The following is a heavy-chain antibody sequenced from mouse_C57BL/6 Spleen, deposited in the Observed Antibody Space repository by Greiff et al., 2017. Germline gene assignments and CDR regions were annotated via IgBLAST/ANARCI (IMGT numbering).Heavy chain of an antibody. D-gene: IGHD2-1*01. CDR2: INPNYGTT. CDR3: ARSEGNYPAWFAY. J-gene: IGHJ3*01. Sequence: VHVKQSGPELVKPGASVKISCKASGYSFTDYNMNWVKQSNGKSLEWIGVINPNYGTTSYNQKFKGKATLTVDQSSSTAYMQLNSLTSEDSAVYYWARSEGNYPAWFAYWGQGTLVTVSA. CDR1: GYSFTDYN. V-gene: IGHV1-39*01.